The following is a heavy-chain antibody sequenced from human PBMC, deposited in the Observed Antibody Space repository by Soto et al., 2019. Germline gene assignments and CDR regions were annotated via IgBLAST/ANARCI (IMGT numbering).Heavy chain of an antibody. CDR2: IYYSGST. Sequence: SETLSLTCTVSGGSISSYYWSWIRQPPGKGLEWIGYIYYSGSTNYNPSLKSRVTISVDTSKNQFSLKLSSVTAADTAVYYCARHYLPGSYYPPHYYYYMDVWGKGTTVTVSS. CDR3: ARHYLPGSYYPPHYYYYMDV. J-gene: IGHJ6*03. CDR1: GGSISSYY. D-gene: IGHD3-10*01. V-gene: IGHV4-59*08.